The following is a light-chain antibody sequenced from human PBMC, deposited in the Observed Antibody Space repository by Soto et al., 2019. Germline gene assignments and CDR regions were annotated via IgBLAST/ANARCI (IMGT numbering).Light chain of an antibody. V-gene: IGKV1-5*01. CDR3: QQYNSYSGT. Sequence: IHMTQSPSTLSASVGDRVTITCRASQSINSWLAWYQQKPGKAPKLLIYDASSLESGVPSRFSGSGSGTEFTLTISSLQPDDFATYYCQQYNSYSGTFGQGTKVDIK. CDR1: QSINSW. J-gene: IGKJ1*01. CDR2: DAS.